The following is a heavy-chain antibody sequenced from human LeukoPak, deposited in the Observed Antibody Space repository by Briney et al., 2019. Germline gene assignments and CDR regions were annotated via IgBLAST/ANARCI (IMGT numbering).Heavy chain of an antibody. D-gene: IGHD2-8*01. CDR3: ARAKDIVQVSACGTRFGP. CDR2: INPSSGDT. CDR1: GYKFTDYY. Sequence: ASVKVSCKASGYKFTDYYIHWVRQAPGQGLEWLGYINPSSGDTSSAQKFQGTVTMTRDTSMSTAYMELSRLRSDDTALYYCARAKDIVQVSACGTRFGPWGQGTLVTVS. J-gene: IGHJ5*02. V-gene: IGHV1-2*02.